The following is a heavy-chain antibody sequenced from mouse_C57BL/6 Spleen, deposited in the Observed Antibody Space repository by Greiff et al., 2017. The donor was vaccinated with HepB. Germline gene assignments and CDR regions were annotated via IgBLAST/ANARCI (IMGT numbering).Heavy chain of an antibody. J-gene: IGHJ3*01. V-gene: IGHV1-64*01. Sequence: QVQLQQSGAELVKPGASVKLSCKDSGYTFTSYWMHWVKQRPGQGLEWIGMIHPNSGSTNYNEKFKSKATLTVDKSSSTAYMQNSSLTSEDSAVYYCARYGGYSFANWGQGTLVTVSA. CDR2: IHPNSGST. D-gene: IGHD2-2*01. CDR1: GYTFTSYW. CDR3: ARYGGYSFAN.